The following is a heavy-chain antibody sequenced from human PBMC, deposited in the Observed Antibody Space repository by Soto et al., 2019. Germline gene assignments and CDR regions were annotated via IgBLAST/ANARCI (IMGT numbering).Heavy chain of an antibody. V-gene: IGHV1-2*02. J-gene: IGHJ5*02. D-gene: IGHD2-2*01. CDR2: INPNSGGT. Sequence: QVQLVQSGAEVKKPGASVKVSCKASGYTFTGYYMHWVRQALGQGLEWMGWINPNSGGTNYAQKFQGRVTMTRDTSISTAYMELSRLRSDDTAVYYCARVRHCSSTSCYRFDPWGQGTLVTVSS. CDR1: GYTFTGYY. CDR3: ARVRHCSSTSCYRFDP.